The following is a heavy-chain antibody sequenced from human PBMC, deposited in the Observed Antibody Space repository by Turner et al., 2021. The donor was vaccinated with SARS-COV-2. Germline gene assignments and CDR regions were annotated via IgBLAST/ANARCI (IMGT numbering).Heavy chain of an antibody. CDR3: ARAVRGVFGFNS. CDR1: GARISRDW. V-gene: IGHV4-4*02. J-gene: IGHJ4*02. Sequence: QVQLQESCPGLLKPSGTLSLTFGVSGARISRDWWSWVRQPPGGGREWIGEFCHDVSSTYRPSLQSHVTMSVEEAMNHCSLRLTSVTAADTAVYYCARAVRGVFGFNSWGEGILVTVSP. CDR2: FCHDVSS. D-gene: IGHD3-10*01.